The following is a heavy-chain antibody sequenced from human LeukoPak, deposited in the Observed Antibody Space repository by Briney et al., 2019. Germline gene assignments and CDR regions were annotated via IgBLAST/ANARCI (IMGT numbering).Heavy chain of an antibody. V-gene: IGHV1-69*04. J-gene: IGHJ4*02. CDR1: GGTFHFCA. D-gene: IGHD4-17*01. Sequence: SVKVSCKASGGTFHFCAFTWVRQAPGEGLEWMGRIIPIVDIANYAQKFQGRLTFSADRSTNSVYVEVSSLTSDDTAVYYCARLHEDYDSSELCGQGTLVTVSS. CDR3: ARLHEDYDSSEL. CDR2: IIPIVDIA.